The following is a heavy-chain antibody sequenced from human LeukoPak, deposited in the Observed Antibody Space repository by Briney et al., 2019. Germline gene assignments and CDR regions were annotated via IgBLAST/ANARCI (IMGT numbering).Heavy chain of an antibody. J-gene: IGHJ5*02. V-gene: IGHV3-23*01. Sequence: GGSLRLSCAASGFTFSSYAMSWVRQAPGKGLEWVSAISGSGGSTYYADSVKGRFTISRDNSKNTLYLQMNSLRAEDTAVYYCARNDRESSGWWVNWFDPWGQGTLVTVSS. CDR2: ISGSGGST. CDR3: ARNDRESSGWWVNWFDP. D-gene: IGHD6-19*01. CDR1: GFTFSSYA.